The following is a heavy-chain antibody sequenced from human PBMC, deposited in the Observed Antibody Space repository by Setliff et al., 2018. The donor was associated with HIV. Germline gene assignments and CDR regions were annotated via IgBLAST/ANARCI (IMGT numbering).Heavy chain of an antibody. CDR3: ARSRGSGHTAMLRPDAFDI. D-gene: IGHD5-18*01. J-gene: IGHJ3*02. Sequence: VASVKVSCKASGGTFSSYAIIWVRQAPGQGLEWMGGIIPMFATTNYAQKFQGRVTVTTDESTSTAYVELSSLRSEDTAVYYCARSRGSGHTAMLRPDAFDIWGQGTMVTVSS. V-gene: IGHV1-69*05. CDR1: GGTFSSYA. CDR2: IIPMFATT.